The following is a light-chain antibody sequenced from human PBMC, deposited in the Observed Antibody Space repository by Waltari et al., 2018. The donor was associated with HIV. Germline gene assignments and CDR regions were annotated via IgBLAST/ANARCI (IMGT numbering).Light chain of an antibody. CDR2: QDS. CDR1: KLGGNY. Sequence: SFELTQPPSVSVSPGQTASITCSGDKLGGNYASWYQQKPGHSPVLVIYQDSKRPSGIPERFSGSSSGNTVTLTIGETQALDEADYYCQALDSFTGVFGGGTRLTVL. V-gene: IGLV3-1*01. CDR3: QALDSFTGV. J-gene: IGLJ3*02.